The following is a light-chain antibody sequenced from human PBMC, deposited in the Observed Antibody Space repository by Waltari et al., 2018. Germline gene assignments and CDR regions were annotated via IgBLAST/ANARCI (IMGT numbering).Light chain of an antibody. Sequence: QSALTQPASASGSPGQSITISCTGTSSDVGNYKRVSWYQQHPGKAPQRMIYAVSKRPLGFSDRFSCSKSGDMASLTISGLQPEDEAEYFCSSYAGSSKGVFGGGTKVTVL. CDR1: SSDVGNYKR. CDR3: SSYAGSSKGV. J-gene: IGLJ2*01. CDR2: AVS. V-gene: IGLV2-23*02.